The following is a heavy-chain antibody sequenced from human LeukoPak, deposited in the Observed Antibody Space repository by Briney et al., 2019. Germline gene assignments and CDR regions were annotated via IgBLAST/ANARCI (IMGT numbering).Heavy chain of an antibody. Sequence: GSSVKVSCKASGGTFSSYAISWVRQAPGQGLEWMGGIIPIFGTANYAQKFQGRVTITADKSTSTAYMELSSLRSEDTAVYYCARGARRRYCSGGSCYSGDYWGQGTLVTVSS. J-gene: IGHJ4*02. CDR1: GGTFSSYA. CDR3: ARGARRRYCSGGSCYSGDY. CDR2: IIPIFGTA. V-gene: IGHV1-69*06. D-gene: IGHD2-15*01.